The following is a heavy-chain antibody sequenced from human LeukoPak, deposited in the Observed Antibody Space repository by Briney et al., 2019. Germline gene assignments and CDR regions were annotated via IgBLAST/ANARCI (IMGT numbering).Heavy chain of an antibody. Sequence: PSETLSLTCTVSGGSIDSGDSFWGWIRQSPGKGLEWMGHIDNRGNTYYSPTLKSRLTILIDTSRNQFSLHLTSVTAADTAVYFCARNFGYWGAFDIWGQGTTVTVSS. CDR3: ARNFGYWGAFDI. CDR2: IDNRGNT. CDR1: GGSIDSGDSF. V-gene: IGHV4-30-4*08. D-gene: IGHD3-22*01. J-gene: IGHJ3*02.